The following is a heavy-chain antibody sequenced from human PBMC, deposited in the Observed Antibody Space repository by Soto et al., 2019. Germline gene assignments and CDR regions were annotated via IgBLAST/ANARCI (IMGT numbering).Heavy chain of an antibody. CDR1: GASINTYY. V-gene: IGHV4-59*01. Sequence: PSETLSLTCTVSGASINTYYWAWIRQPPGKGLEWIGYIHNSGTTDYNPSLKSRVTMSVDTSKSQFSPKLSSVTAADTAVYYCARDYGAGSYGIDYWGQGTLVTVSS. J-gene: IGHJ4*02. D-gene: IGHD3-10*01. CDR2: IHNSGTT. CDR3: ARDYGAGSYGIDY.